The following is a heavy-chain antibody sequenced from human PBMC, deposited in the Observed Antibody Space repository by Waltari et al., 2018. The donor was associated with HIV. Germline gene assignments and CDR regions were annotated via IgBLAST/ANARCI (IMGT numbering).Heavy chain of an antibody. V-gene: IGHV4-38-2*02. D-gene: IGHD3-16*01. CDR3: AREDGHYVQIPGI. CDR1: GYSISRGYY. CDR2: MYHTGRT. J-gene: IGHJ4*02. Sequence: QVQLQESGPGLVKPSDTLSLPCSVSGYSISRGYYWGWIRQTPGKGLEWIGNMYHTGRTYYNPSLQIRVTLSVDTSKNQLSLKLNSVTAADTAVYYCAREDGHYVQIPGIWGQGTRVTVSS.